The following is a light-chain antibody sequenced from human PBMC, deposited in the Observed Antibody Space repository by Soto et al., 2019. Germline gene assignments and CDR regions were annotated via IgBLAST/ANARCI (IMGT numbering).Light chain of an antibody. CDR2: GAS. V-gene: IGKV3-15*01. Sequence: IVMTQSPATLSVSPGERATLSCRASQSVSSNLAWYQQKPGQAPRLLIYGASTRATGVPARFSGSGSGTEFTLTISSLQAEDSAVYSCQQYNSWPPFTFGQGTKVEIK. J-gene: IGKJ2*01. CDR3: QQYNSWPPFT. CDR1: QSVSSN.